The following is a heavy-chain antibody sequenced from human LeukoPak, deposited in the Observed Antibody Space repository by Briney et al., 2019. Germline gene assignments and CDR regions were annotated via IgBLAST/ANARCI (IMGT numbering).Heavy chain of an antibody. CDR3: ARDNSVRDEAWWFNP. CDR2: IRSEAKSYAT. Sequence: GGSLRLSCAASGFIFSDSNMHWVRQASGKGLEWVGQIRSEAKSYATAYAASVKGRFTISRDDSKNTAYLQMNSLQTEDTAVYYCARDNSVRDEAWWFNPWGQGTLVTVSS. J-gene: IGHJ5*02. V-gene: IGHV3-73*01. D-gene: IGHD5-24*01. CDR1: GFIFSDSN.